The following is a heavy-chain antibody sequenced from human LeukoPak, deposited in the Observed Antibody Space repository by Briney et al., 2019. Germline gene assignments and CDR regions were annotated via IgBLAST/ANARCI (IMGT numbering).Heavy chain of an antibody. Sequence: GRSLRLSCAASGFTFSSYGMHWVRQAPGKGLEWVAVISYDGSNKYYADSVKGRFAISRDNSKNTLYLQMNSLRAEDTAVYYCAKDREYYYDSSGLDYWGQGTLVTVSS. CDR3: AKDREYYYDSSGLDY. V-gene: IGHV3-30*18. J-gene: IGHJ4*02. CDR2: ISYDGSNK. CDR1: GFTFSSYG. D-gene: IGHD3-22*01.